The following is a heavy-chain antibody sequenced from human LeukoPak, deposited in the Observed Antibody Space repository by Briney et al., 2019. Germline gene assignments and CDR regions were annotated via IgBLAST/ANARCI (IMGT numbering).Heavy chain of an antibody. CDR1: GFPFSCYG. J-gene: IGHJ4*02. D-gene: IGHD2/OR15-2a*01. Sequence: GGSLSLSCAASGFPFSCYGMGWVRQAPGKGLEWVSGISGGGATTYYADSVKGRFTISRDNSKNTLHLDMSSLRAEDTAEYYCAKTFGWPFYFDYWGQGTLVTVSS. V-gene: IGHV3-23*01. CDR3: AKTFGWPFYFDY. CDR2: ISGGGATT.